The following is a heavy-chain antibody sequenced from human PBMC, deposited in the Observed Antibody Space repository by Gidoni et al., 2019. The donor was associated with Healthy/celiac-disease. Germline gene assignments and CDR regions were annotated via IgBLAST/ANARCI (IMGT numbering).Heavy chain of an antibody. J-gene: IGHJ4*02. D-gene: IGHD6-13*01. CDR1: GGSISSRSYG. CDR3: GGIAAATIDY. CDR2: IYYSGST. V-gene: IGHV4-39*01. Sequence: QLQLQESGPGLVKPSETLSLTCTVAGGSISSRSYGAGWIRQPPGKGMEWIGSIYYSGSTYYIPSLKSRVTISVDTSKNQFSLKLSSVTAADTAVYYCGGIAAATIDYWGQGTLVTVSS.